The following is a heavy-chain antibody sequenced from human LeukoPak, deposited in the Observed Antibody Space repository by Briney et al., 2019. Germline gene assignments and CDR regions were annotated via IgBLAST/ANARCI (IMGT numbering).Heavy chain of an antibody. Sequence: GGSLRLSCAASGFTFSTYAMNWVRQAPGKGLEWISYISGTSRTIYYADSVKGRFTVSRDNAKNSLYLQMNSLRAEDTAVYYCARVSIRTQNFDYWGQGTRVTVSS. J-gene: IGHJ4*02. V-gene: IGHV3-48*01. CDR3: ARVSIRTQNFDY. CDR1: GFTFSTYA. CDR2: ISGTSRTI. D-gene: IGHD2-21*01.